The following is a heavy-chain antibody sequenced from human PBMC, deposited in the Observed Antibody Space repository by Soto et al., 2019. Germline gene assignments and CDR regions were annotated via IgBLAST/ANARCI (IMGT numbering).Heavy chain of an antibody. CDR3: ARALSYSGSYYVGPYFDY. V-gene: IGHV3-30-3*01. J-gene: IGHJ4*02. CDR2: ISYDGSNK. CDR1: GFTFSSYA. Sequence: GGSLRLSCAASGFTFSSYAMHWVRQAPGKGLEWVAVISYDGSNKYYADSVKGRFTISRDNSKNTLYLQMNSLRAEDTAVYYCARALSYSGSYYVGPYFDYWAQGTLVTVSS. D-gene: IGHD1-26*01.